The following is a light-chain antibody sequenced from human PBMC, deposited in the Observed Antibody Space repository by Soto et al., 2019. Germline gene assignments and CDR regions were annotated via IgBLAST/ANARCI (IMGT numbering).Light chain of an antibody. J-gene: IGLJ2*01. CDR3: ASWDDNLNGPV. CDR2: YDD. CDR1: SSNIGSND. Sequence: SVLTQPPSASGTPEQRVTISCSGSSSNIGSNDVFWYQQLPGTAPKLLIYYDDMLYSGVSDRFSGSKSGTSASLAISGLQSEDEADYYCASWDDNLNGPVFGRGTKLTVL. V-gene: IGLV1-44*01.